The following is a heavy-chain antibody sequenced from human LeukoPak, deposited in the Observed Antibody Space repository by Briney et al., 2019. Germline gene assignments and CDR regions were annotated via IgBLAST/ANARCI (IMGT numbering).Heavy chain of an antibody. CDR3: ATANFDSNPFDY. V-gene: IGHV1-69-2*01. D-gene: IGHD4-11*01. CDR2: VDPEDGET. Sequence: ATVKIPCKVSGYTFTDYYMHWVQQAPGKGLEWMGLVDPEDGETIYAEKFQGRVTITADTSTDTAYMELSSLRSEDTAVNYCATANFDSNPFDYWGQGTLVTVSS. CDR1: GYTFTDYY. J-gene: IGHJ4*02.